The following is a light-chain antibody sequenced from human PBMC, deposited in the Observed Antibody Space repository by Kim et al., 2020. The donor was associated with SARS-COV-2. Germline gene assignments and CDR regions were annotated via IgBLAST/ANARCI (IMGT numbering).Light chain of an antibody. CDR1: QSVSSY. V-gene: IGKV3-11*01. CDR2: DAS. J-gene: IGKJ3*01. Sequence: LSPGERATLSCRASQSVSSYLAWYQQKPGQAPRLLIYDASNGATGIPARFSGSGSGTDFTLTISSLEPEDFAVYYCQQRSNWLFTFGPGTKVDIK. CDR3: QQRSNWLFT.